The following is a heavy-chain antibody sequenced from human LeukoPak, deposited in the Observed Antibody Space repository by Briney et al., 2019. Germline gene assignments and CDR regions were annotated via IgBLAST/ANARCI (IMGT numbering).Heavy chain of an antibody. CDR2: ISYDGSNK. Sequence: GGSLRLSCAASGFTFSSYAMHWVRQAPGKGLEWVAVISYDGSNKYYADSVKGRFTISRDNSKNTLYLQMNSLRAEDTAVYYCARDGYTAMVTGLDYWGQGTLVTVSS. CDR3: ARDGYTAMVTGLDY. J-gene: IGHJ4*02. CDR1: GFTFSSYA. V-gene: IGHV3-30*04. D-gene: IGHD5-18*01.